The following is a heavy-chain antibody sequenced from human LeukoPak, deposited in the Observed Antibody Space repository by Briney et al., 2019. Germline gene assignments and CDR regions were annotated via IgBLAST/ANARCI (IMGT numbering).Heavy chain of an antibody. CDR2: INHSGST. CDR1: GGSFSGYY. J-gene: IGHJ5*02. D-gene: IGHD6-19*01. V-gene: IGHV4-34*01. Sequence: SETLSLXCAVYGGSFSGYYWSWIRQPPGKGLEWIGEINHSGSTNYNPSLKSRVTISVDTSKNQFSLKLSSVTAADTAVYYCARARPYNSGWYYQEWFDPWGQGTLVTVSS. CDR3: ARARPYNSGWYYQEWFDP.